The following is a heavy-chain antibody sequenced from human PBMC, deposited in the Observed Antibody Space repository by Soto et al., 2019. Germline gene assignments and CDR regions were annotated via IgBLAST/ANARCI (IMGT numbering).Heavy chain of an antibody. J-gene: IGHJ6*02. Sequence: GGSLRLSCAASGFTFSSYAMHWVRQAPGKGLEWVAVISYDGSNKYYADSVKGRFTISRDNSKNTLYLQMNSLRAEDTAVYYCARDSEYYDCWSGYYDYYYGMDVWGQGTTVTVSS. V-gene: IGHV3-30-3*01. CDR3: ARDSEYYDCWSGYYDYYYGMDV. CDR1: GFTFSSYA. D-gene: IGHD3-3*01. CDR2: ISYDGSNK.